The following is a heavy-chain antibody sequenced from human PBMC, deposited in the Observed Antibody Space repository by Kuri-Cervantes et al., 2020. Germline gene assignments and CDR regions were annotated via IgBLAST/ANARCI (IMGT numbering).Heavy chain of an antibody. CDR1: GYSFTSYG. CDR3: ARDRIFGVVITDY. D-gene: IGHD3-3*01. CDR2: ISVYTGYT. V-gene: IGHV1-18*01. Sequence: ASVKVSCKASGYSFTSYGISWVRQAPGQGLEWMGWISVYTGYTNYAQKFQGRVTMTTDTSTSTAYMELRSLRSDDTAVYYCARDRIFGVVITDYWGQGILVPSPQ. J-gene: IGHJ4*02.